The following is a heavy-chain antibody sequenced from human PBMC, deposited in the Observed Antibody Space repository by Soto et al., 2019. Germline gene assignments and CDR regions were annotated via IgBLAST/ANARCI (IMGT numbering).Heavy chain of an antibody. CDR2: ISSSSSTI. CDR3: ARGGGCSGGSCNFDY. Sequence: EVQLVESGGGLVQPGGSLRLSCAASGFTFSSYSMNWVRQAPGKGLEWVSYISSSSSTIYYADSVKGRFTISRDNAKNSLYLPMNRLRAEDTAVYYCARGGGCSGGSCNFDYWGQGTLVTVSS. D-gene: IGHD2-15*01. CDR1: GFTFSSYS. V-gene: IGHV3-48*01. J-gene: IGHJ4*02.